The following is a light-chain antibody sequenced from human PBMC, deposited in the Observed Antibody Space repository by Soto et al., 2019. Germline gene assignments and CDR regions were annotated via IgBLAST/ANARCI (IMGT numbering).Light chain of an antibody. J-gene: IGLJ2*01. CDR1: SSNIGAGYD. Sequence: QSVLTQPPSVSGAPGQRVTISCTGGSSNIGAGYDIHWYQQFPGTAPKLLIYSNNNRPSGVPDRFSGSKSGTSASLAITGLQAEDEADYYCQSFDSSLSGVVFSGGTKLTVL. CDR3: QSFDSSLSGVV. V-gene: IGLV1-40*01. CDR2: SNN.